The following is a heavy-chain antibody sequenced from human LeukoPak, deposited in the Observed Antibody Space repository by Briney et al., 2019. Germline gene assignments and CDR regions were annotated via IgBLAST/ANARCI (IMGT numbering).Heavy chain of an antibody. CDR2: IYTSGST. Sequence: PSETLSLTCTVSGGSISSGSYYWSWIRQPAGKGLEWIGRIYTSGSTNYNPSPKSRVTISVDTSKNQFSLKLSSVTAADTAVYYCARDYSVYAFDIWGQGTMVTVSS. J-gene: IGHJ3*02. V-gene: IGHV4-61*02. D-gene: IGHD5/OR15-5a*01. CDR3: ARDYSVYAFDI. CDR1: GGSISSGSYY.